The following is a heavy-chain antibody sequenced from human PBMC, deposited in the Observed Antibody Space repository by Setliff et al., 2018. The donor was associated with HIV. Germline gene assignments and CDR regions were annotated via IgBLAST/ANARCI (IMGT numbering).Heavy chain of an antibody. Sequence: LSLTCVVSGYSIGSGYYWGWIRQTPGEGLEWIGSVYHSGSTYYNPSLKSRITISIDTSKNHSSLRLTSVTAADTAVYYCARLAPAMVYELDYWGPGMLVTVSS. CDR3: ARLAPAMVYELDY. J-gene: IGHJ4*02. CDR2: VYHSGST. CDR1: GYSIGSGYY. V-gene: IGHV4-38-2*01. D-gene: IGHD5-18*01.